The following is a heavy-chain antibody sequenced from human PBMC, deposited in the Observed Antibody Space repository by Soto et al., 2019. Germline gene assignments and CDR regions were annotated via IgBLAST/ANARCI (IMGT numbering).Heavy chain of an antibody. CDR1: GYTFRSYA. J-gene: IGHJ5*02. Sequence: ASVKVSCKTSGYTFRSYAMHWVRQAPGQRLEWMGWINTGTGHTKYSQKMQGRVTLTSDASAHTAYMELSRLTSEDTAVYYCARADGYNFDTWSDPWGQGTLVTVSS. CDR3: ARADGYNFDTWSDP. V-gene: IGHV1-3*04. D-gene: IGHD1-1*01. CDR2: INTGTGHT.